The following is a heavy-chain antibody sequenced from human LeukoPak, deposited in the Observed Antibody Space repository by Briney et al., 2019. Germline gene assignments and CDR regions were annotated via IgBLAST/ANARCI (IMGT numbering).Heavy chain of an antibody. D-gene: IGHD5-24*01. CDR1: GYSFTRYW. V-gene: IGHV5-51*01. J-gene: IGHJ3*02. Sequence: GESLKISCKASGYSFTRYWIAWVRQIPGKGLEWMGIIYPVDSDTRYSPSFQGQVTIPADKSISTAYLQWSSLRASETAMYYCARRDGYGAYDIWGQGTMVTVSS. CDR3: ARRDGYGAYDI. CDR2: IYPVDSDT.